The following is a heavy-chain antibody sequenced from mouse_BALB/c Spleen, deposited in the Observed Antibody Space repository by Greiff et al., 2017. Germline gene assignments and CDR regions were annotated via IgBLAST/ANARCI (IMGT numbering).Heavy chain of an antibody. CDR3: ARSHYRYDGYYFDY. Sequence: VQLQQSGAELAKPGASVKMSCKASGYTFTSYWMHWVKQRPGKGLEWIGYINPSTGYTEYNQKFKDKATLTADKSSSTAYMQLTSLTSEDSAVYYCARSHYRYDGYYFDYWGQGTTLTVSS. CDR1: GYTFTSYW. V-gene: IGHV1-7*01. J-gene: IGHJ2*01. CDR2: INPSTGYT. D-gene: IGHD2-14*01.